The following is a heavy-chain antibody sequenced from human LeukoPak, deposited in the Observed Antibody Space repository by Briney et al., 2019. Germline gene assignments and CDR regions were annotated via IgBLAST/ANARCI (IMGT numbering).Heavy chain of an antibody. V-gene: IGHV4-38-2*02. Sequence: SETLSLTCNVSGDSVGSPYYWGWIRQPPGKGLEWVASIFHSGYVYHNPSLKSRVTMSIDMSRNQFSLKLTSVTAAETALYYCAGAVTGEPDYFDLWGQGTLVTVSS. CDR3: AGAVTGEPDYFDL. J-gene: IGHJ4*02. D-gene: IGHD1-14*01. CDR1: GDSVGSPYY. CDR2: IFHSGYV.